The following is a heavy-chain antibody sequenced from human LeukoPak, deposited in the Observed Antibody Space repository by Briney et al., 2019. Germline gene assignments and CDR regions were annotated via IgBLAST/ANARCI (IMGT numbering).Heavy chain of an antibody. CDR3: AKAGTITMVRGVIADY. Sequence: SETLSLTCTVSGGSISSGGYYWSWIRQHPGKGLEWIGYIYYSGSTYYNPSLKSRVTISVDTSKNQFSLKLSSVTAADTAVYYCAKAGTITMVRGVIADYWGQGTLVTVSS. V-gene: IGHV4-31*03. D-gene: IGHD3-10*01. CDR2: IYYSGST. CDR1: GGSISSGGYY. J-gene: IGHJ4*02.